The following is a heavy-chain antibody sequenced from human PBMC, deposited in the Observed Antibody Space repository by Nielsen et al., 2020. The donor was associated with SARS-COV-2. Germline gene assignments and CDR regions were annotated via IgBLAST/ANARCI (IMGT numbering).Heavy chain of an antibody. D-gene: IGHD3-22*01. Sequence: GESLKISCAASGFTFSSYAMHWVRQALGKGLEWVAVISYDGSNKYYADSVKGRFTISRDNSKNTLYLQMNSLRAEDTAVYYCASDSSGYYSNFDYWGQGTLVTVSS. CDR3: ASDSSGYYSNFDY. CDR2: ISYDGSNK. V-gene: IGHV3-30-3*01. J-gene: IGHJ4*02. CDR1: GFTFSSYA.